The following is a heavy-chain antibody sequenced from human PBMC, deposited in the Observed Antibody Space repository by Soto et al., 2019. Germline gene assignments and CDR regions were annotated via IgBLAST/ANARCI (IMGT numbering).Heavy chain of an antibody. CDR2: IYYSGST. Sequence: SETLSLTCTVSGGSISSYYWSWIRQPPGKGLEWIGYIYYSGSTNYNPSLKSRVTISVDTSKNQFSLKLSSVTAADTAVYYCARVSERLLEWFFDYWGQGTLVTVSS. CDR3: ARVSERLLEWFFDY. D-gene: IGHD3-3*01. CDR1: GGSISSYY. V-gene: IGHV4-59*01. J-gene: IGHJ4*02.